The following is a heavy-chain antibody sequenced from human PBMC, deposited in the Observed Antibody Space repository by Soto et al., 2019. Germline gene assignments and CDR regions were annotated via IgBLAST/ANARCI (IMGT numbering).Heavy chain of an antibody. CDR2: IIPIFGTA. V-gene: IGHV1-69*01. J-gene: IGHJ4*02. CDR1: GGTFSRYA. D-gene: IGHD6-13*01. Sequence: QVQLVQSGAEVKKPGSSVKVSCKASGGTFSRYAISWVRQAPGQGLEWMGGIIPIFGTANYAQKLQGRVTITADESTSTAYSELSSLRSEDTAVYYCAVNPRAAAGGGAWDYWGQGTLVTVYS. CDR3: AVNPRAAAGGGAWDY.